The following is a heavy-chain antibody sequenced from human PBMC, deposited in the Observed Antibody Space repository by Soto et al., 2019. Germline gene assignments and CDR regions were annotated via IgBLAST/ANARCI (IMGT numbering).Heavy chain of an antibody. CDR2: INGDGSIA. J-gene: IGHJ4*02. CDR1: GFSFSSYW. V-gene: IGHV3-74*01. CDR3: ARRLKVTPPY. Sequence: EVQLVESGGGLAQPGGSLRLSCAASGFSFSSYWMHWVRQAPGKGLVWVARINGDGSIANYADSVKGRFTISRDNAKNTLFLQMNSLRVEDTAVYYCARRLKVTPPYWGQGTLVTVSS.